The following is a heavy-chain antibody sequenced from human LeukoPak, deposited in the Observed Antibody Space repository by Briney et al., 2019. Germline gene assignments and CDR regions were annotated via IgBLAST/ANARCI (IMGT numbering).Heavy chain of an antibody. Sequence: SVKVSCKASGYTFTSYYMHWVRQAPGQGLEWMGGIIPIFGTANYAQKFQGRVTITADESTSTAYMELGSLRSEDTAVYYCARGQCSSTSCYGPFDPWGQGTLVTVSS. V-gene: IGHV1-69*13. J-gene: IGHJ5*02. CDR1: GYTFTSYY. D-gene: IGHD2-2*01. CDR2: IIPIFGTA. CDR3: ARGQCSSTSCYGPFDP.